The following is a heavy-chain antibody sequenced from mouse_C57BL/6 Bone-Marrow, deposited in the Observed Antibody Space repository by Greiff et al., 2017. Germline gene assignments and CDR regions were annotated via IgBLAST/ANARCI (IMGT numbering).Heavy chain of an antibody. CDR2: IDPNSGGT. CDR3: AGEGDWVYWYFDV. D-gene: IGHD4-1*01. CDR1: GYTFTSYW. Sequence: QVQLKQPGAELVKPGASVKLSCKASGYTFTSYWMHWVKQRPGRGLEWIGRIDPNSGGTKYNEKFKSKATLTVDKPSSTAYMQLSSLTSEDSAVYYCAGEGDWVYWYFDVWGTGTTVTVSS. J-gene: IGHJ1*03. V-gene: IGHV1-72*01.